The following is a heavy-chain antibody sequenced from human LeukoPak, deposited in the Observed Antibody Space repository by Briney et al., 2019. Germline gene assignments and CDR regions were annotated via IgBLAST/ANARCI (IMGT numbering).Heavy chain of an antibody. CDR2: IHYSGST. D-gene: IGHD2-2*01. Sequence: SETLSLTCTVSGGSISSYYWSWIRQPPGKGLEWIGHIHYSGSTNYNPSLKSRVTISVDTSKNQFSLKLSSVTAADTAVYYCARGHCSSTSCLGMDVWGKGTTVTVSS. V-gene: IGHV4-59*01. CDR1: GGSISSYY. CDR3: ARGHCSSTSCLGMDV. J-gene: IGHJ6*04.